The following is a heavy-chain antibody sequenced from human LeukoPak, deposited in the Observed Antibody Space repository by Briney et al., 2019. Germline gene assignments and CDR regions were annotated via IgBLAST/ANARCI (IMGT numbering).Heavy chain of an antibody. D-gene: IGHD6-19*01. J-gene: IGHJ3*02. Sequence: SETLSLTCTVSGGSISSYYWSWIRQPPGKGLEWIGYIYYSGSTNYNPSLKSRVTISVDTSKNQFSLELSSVTAADTAVYYCARYSGSSGWYYAFDIWGQGTMVTVSS. CDR1: GGSISSYY. V-gene: IGHV4-59*01. CDR3: ARYSGSSGWYYAFDI. CDR2: IYYSGST.